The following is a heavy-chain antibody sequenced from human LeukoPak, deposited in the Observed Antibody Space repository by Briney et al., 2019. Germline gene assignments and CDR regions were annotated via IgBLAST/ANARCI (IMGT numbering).Heavy chain of an antibody. V-gene: IGHV4-39*07. CDR3: ARKGYSISWYSP. CDR1: GDSISSSSYY. CDR2: IYYSGST. J-gene: IGHJ5*02. D-gene: IGHD6-13*01. Sequence: SETLSLTCTVSGDSISSSSYYWGWIRQPPGEGLEWIGSIYYSGSTSYNPSLKSRVTISLDTSKNQFSLKLTSVTAADTAVYYCARKGYSISWYSPWGQGTLVTVSS.